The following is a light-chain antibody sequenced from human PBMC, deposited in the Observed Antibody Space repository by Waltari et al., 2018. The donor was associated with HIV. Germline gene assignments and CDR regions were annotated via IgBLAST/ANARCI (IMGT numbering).Light chain of an antibody. J-gene: IGLJ2*01. CDR2: DVI. V-gene: IGLV2-8*01. CDR1: SSDVGGYNY. Sequence: QSALTQPPSASGSPGQSVTLSCTGTSSDVGGYNYVSWHQQHPGKAPKLMIYDVINGPSGVPDRCSGAKSGNTASLTGSGLQPEDEADYYCSSHAGSKVVFGGGTRLTVL. CDR3: SSHAGSKVV.